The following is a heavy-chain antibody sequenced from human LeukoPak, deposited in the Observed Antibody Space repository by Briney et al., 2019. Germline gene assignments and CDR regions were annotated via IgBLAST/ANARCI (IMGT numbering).Heavy chain of an antibody. Sequence: TSETLSLTCTVSGYSISSGYYWGWIRQPPGKGLEWIGSIYHSGSTYYNPSLKSRVTISVDTSKNQFSLKLSSVAAADTAVYYCARGDFNWFDPWGQGTLVTVSS. V-gene: IGHV4-38-2*02. J-gene: IGHJ5*02. CDR2: IYHSGST. CDR1: GYSISSGYY. D-gene: IGHD3-3*01. CDR3: ARGDFNWFDP.